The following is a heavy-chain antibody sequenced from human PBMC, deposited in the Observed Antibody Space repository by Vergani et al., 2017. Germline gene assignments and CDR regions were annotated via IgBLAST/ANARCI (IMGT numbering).Heavy chain of an antibody. J-gene: IGHJ4*02. CDR3: AKAFRTTIFDY. V-gene: IGHV3-33*06. D-gene: IGHD1-7*01. CDR2: IWYDGSNK. CDR1: GFTFSSYG. Sequence: QVQLVESGGGVVQPGRSLRLSCAASGFTFSSYGMHWVRQAPGKGLEWVAVIWYDGSNKYYADSVKGRFTISRDNSKNTLYLQMNSLRAEDTAVYYCAKAFRTTIFDYWGQGTLVTVSS.